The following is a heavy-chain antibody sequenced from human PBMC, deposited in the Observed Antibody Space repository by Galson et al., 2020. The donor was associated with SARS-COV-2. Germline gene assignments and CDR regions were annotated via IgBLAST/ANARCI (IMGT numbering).Heavy chain of an antibody. CDR2: ISSSSSYT. CDR3: ARGSRCINGVCMGDHFDL. J-gene: IGHJ4*02. D-gene: IGHD2-8*01. Sequence: GGSLRLSCAASGFTLSDYYMSWIRQAPGKGLEWVSYISSSSSYTNYADSVNGRFTISKDNAKNSLYLQMNSLRAEDTAVYYCARGSRCINGVCMGDHFDLWGQGTLVTVSS. V-gene: IGHV3-11*06. CDR1: GFTLSDYY.